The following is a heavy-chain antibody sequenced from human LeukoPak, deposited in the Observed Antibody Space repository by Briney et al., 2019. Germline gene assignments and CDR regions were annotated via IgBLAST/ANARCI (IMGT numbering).Heavy chain of an antibody. V-gene: IGHV3-53*01. CDR3: ARDSYRSSTSCYDY. D-gene: IGHD2-2*01. CDR2: IYSGDST. CDR1: GFTVSSNY. Sequence: PGGSLRLSCAASGFTVSSNYMSWVRQAPGKGLEWVSVIYSGDSTYYADSVKGRFTISRDNSKNTLYLQMNSLRAEDTAMYYCARDSYRSSTSCYDYWGQGPLVTVSS. J-gene: IGHJ4*02.